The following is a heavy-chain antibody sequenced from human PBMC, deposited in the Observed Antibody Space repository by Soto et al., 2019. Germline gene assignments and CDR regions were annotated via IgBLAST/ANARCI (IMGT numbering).Heavy chain of an antibody. D-gene: IGHD3-3*01. Sequence: PGGSLILSCAASGFTFSYYIMNWVRQAPGKGLEWISYISSTSSTIYYADSVKGRFTISRDNAKNSLYLQMNSLRDEDTAVYYCARDLDFWSGYFYYWGQGTLVTVSS. J-gene: IGHJ4*02. CDR1: GFTFSYYI. V-gene: IGHV3-48*02. CDR2: ISSTSSTI. CDR3: ARDLDFWSGYFYY.